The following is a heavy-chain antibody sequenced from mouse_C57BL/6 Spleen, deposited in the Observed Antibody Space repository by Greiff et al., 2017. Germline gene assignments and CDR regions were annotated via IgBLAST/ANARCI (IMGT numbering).Heavy chain of an antibody. CDR1: GFTFSSYT. D-gene: IGHD1-1*01. V-gene: IGHV5-9*01. Sequence: EVKLVESGGGLVTPGGSLKLSCAASGFTFSSYTMSWVRQTPEKRLEWVATISGGGGNTYYPDSVKGRFTISRDNAKNTLYLQMSSLRSEDTALYYCARHEGHYYGSSYWYFDVWGTGTTVTVSS. CDR3: ARHEGHYYGSSYWYFDV. J-gene: IGHJ1*03. CDR2: ISGGGGNT.